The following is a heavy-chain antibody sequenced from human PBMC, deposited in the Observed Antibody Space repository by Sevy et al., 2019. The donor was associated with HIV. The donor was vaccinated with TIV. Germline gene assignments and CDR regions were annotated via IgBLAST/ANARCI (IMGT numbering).Heavy chain of an antibody. D-gene: IGHD2-15*01. J-gene: IGHJ6*02. CDR3: AKAHADCSGGTCYTAHYYYDMDV. Sequence: GGSLRLSCAASGFAFSDYAMHWVRQAPGKGLEWVAAISYAGDSKDIADSVKGRFTVSKDNSKNTLYLEMNSLGAEDTAVYYCAKAHADCSGGTCYTAHYYYDMDVWGRGATVTVSS. V-gene: IGHV3-30*18. CDR2: ISYAGDSK. CDR1: GFAFSDYA.